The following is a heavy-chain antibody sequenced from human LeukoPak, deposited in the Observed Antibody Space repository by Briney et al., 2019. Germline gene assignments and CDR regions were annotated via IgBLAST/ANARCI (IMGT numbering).Heavy chain of an antibody. CDR1: GFTFSSYW. V-gene: IGHV3-23*01. CDR2: ISGSGGST. Sequence: GGSLRLSCAASGFTFSSYWMHWVRQAPGKGLEWVSAISGSGGSTYYADSVKGRFTISRDNSKNTLYLQMNSLRAEDTAVYYCAKTGSSHYFDYWGQGTLVTVSS. D-gene: IGHD6-13*01. CDR3: AKTGSSHYFDY. J-gene: IGHJ4*02.